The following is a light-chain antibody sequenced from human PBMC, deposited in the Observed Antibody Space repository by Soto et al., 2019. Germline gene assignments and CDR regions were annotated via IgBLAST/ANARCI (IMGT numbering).Light chain of an antibody. V-gene: IGLV2-14*03. CDR1: SSDVGGYNY. J-gene: IGLJ2*01. CDR3: CSYTSSSTPVV. Sequence: QSVLTQPASVSGSPGQSITISCTGTSSDVGGYNYVSWYQQHPGKAPKLMISDVSNRPSGVSNRFSGSKSGNTASLTISGLQAEDEADYYCCSYTSSSTPVVFGGGTKLPS. CDR2: DVS.